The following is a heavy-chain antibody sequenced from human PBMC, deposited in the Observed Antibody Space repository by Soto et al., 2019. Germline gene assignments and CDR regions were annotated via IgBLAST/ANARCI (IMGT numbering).Heavy chain of an antibody. CDR3: ARVRGNYDILTGYSLYYFDY. V-gene: IGHV3-53*02. D-gene: IGHD3-9*01. Sequence: EVQLVETGGGLIQPGGSLRLACAASGFTVSSTYMSWVRQAPGKGLEWVSLMYNGSTTYYADSVKGRCTISRDTSKNTLYLQMNSLRAEDTAVYYCARVRGNYDILTGYSLYYFDYWGQGTLVTVSS. J-gene: IGHJ4*02. CDR1: GFTVSSTY. CDR2: MYNGSTT.